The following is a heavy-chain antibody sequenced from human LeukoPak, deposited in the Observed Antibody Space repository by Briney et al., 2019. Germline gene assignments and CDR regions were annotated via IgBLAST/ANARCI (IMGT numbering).Heavy chain of an antibody. Sequence: GGSLRLSCAASGFTLSSYGMHWVRQAPGKGLEWVAVISRDGSNKYYADSVRGRFTISRDNSKNTLYLQMNSLRAEDTAVYYCATDADEFDYWGQGTLVTVSS. J-gene: IGHJ4*02. CDR1: GFTLSSYG. CDR3: ATDADEFDY. V-gene: IGHV3-30*03. CDR2: ISRDGSNK.